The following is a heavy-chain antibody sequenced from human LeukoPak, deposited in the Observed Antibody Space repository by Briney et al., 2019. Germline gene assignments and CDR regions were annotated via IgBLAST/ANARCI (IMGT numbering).Heavy chain of an antibody. CDR3: AREGYYGSGSPPSLYFDY. CDR1: GFTFRNYV. Sequence: GGSLGLSCAASGFTFRNYVIHWVRQAPGKGLEWVAVTSSDLNVKLYADSVKGRFSISRDNSRSTLYLQMNSLRPEDTAIYYCAREGYYGSGSPPSLYFDYWGQGTLVTVSS. V-gene: IGHV3-30-3*01. CDR2: TSSDLNVK. J-gene: IGHJ4*02. D-gene: IGHD3-10*01.